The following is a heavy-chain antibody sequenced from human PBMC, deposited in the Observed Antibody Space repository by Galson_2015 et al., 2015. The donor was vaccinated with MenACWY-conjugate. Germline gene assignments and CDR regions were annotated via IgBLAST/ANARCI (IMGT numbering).Heavy chain of an antibody. CDR1: GCSFTNYW. J-gene: IGHJ6*02. CDR3: ARHPPGGRGMDV. Sequence: QSGAEVKKPGESLKISCKGSGCSFTNYWIGWVRQMPGRGLEWMGLIDPHNSNTRYSPSFQGQVTISADESISTAFLQWSSLKASDTAMYYCARHPPGGRGMDVWGRGTTVTVSS. CDR2: IDPHNSNT. V-gene: IGHV5-51*01. D-gene: IGHD1-26*01.